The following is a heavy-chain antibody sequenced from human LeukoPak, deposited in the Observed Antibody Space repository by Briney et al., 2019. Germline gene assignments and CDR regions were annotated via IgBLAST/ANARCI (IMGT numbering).Heavy chain of an antibody. CDR2: MNPNSGNT. D-gene: IGHD1-1*01. CDR3: ARSMYNWNDGYFDY. Sequence: GASVKVSCMASGYTFTSYDINWVRQATGQGLEWMGWMNPNSGNTGYAQKFQGRVTITRNTSISTAYMELSSLRSEDTAVYYGARSMYNWNDGYFDYWGQGTLVTVSS. J-gene: IGHJ4*02. CDR1: GYTFTSYD. V-gene: IGHV1-8*03.